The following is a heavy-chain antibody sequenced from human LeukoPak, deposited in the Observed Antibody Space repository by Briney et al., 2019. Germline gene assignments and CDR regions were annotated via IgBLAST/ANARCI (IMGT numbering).Heavy chain of an antibody. Sequence: SETLSLTCAVYGGSFSGYYWSWIRQPPGKGLEWIGEINHSGSTNYNPSLKSRVTISVDTSKNQFSLKLSSVTAADTAVYYCARACGSYWGQGTLVTVSS. J-gene: IGHJ4*02. CDR1: GGSFSGYY. CDR3: ARACGSY. D-gene: IGHD1-26*01. V-gene: IGHV4-34*01. CDR2: INHSGST.